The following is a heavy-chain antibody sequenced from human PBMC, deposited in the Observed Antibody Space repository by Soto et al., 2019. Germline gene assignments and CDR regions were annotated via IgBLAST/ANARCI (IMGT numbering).Heavy chain of an antibody. CDR3: ARLIGNSWLDS. J-gene: IGHJ5*01. V-gene: IGHV3-74*01. CDR2: INSDGSST. CDR1: GFTSSYF. Sequence: GGSLRLSCAASGFTSSYFHWVRQPPGKGLVWVSRINSDGSSTSYADSVKGRFTISRDNAKNTLYLQMDSLRAEDTAVYYCARLIGNSWLDSWGQGTLVTVSS. D-gene: IGHD2-8*01.